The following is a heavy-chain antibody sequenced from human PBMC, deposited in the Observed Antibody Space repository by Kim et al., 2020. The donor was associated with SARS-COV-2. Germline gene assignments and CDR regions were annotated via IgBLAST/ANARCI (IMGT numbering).Heavy chain of an antibody. CDR3: ARTGGPYSSSWYYYYGMDV. V-gene: IGHV4-39*01. Sequence: RVTISVDTSKNQFSLKLSSVTAADTAVYYCARTGGPYSSSWYYYYGMDVWGQGTTVTVSS. D-gene: IGHD6-13*01. J-gene: IGHJ6*02.